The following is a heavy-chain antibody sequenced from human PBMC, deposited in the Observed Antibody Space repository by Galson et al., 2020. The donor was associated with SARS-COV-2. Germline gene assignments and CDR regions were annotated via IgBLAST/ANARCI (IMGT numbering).Heavy chain of an antibody. Sequence: GGSLRLSCAASGFTFSTYVMHWVRQAPGKGLEWVAVIWYDGSAKYYADSVEGRFTISRDNSKNTLYLQMNSLRVEDTAVYYCARDRSPRYSSGWYPLLVGAWGQGTLVTVSS. CDR3: ARDRSPRYSSGWYPLLVGA. D-gene: IGHD6-19*01. V-gene: IGHV3-33*01. CDR2: IWYDGSAK. J-gene: IGHJ5*02. CDR1: GFTFSTYV.